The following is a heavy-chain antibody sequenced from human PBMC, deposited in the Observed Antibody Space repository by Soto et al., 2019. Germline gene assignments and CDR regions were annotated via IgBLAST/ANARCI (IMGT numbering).Heavy chain of an antibody. CDR1: GFTFSSYG. V-gene: IGHV3-33*01. Sequence: QVQLVESGGGVVQPGRSLRLSCAASGFTFSSYGMHWVRQAPGKGLEWVAVIWYDGSNKYYADSVKGRFTISRDNSKNTLYLQMNSLRAEDTAVYYCAREEDYGDYAGSFWFDPWGQGTLVTVSS. CDR3: AREEDYGDYAGSFWFDP. J-gene: IGHJ5*02. CDR2: IWYDGSNK. D-gene: IGHD4-17*01.